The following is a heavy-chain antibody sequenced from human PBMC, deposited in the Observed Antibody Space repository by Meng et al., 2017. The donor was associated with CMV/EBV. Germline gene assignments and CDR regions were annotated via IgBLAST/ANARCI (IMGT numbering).Heavy chain of an antibody. CDR2: IYYSGST. J-gene: IGHJ4*02. CDR1: GGSISSSSYY. CDR3: ARYYYDSSGYFDY. V-gene: IGHV4-39*07. Sequence: LLLQQQCSGLLKPSSAPPLTCPGSGGSISSSSYYWGWIRQPPRKGLEWIGSIYYSGSTYYNPSLKSRVTISVDTSKNQFSLKLSFVTAADTAVYYCARYYYDSSGYFDYWGQGTLATASS. D-gene: IGHD3-22*01.